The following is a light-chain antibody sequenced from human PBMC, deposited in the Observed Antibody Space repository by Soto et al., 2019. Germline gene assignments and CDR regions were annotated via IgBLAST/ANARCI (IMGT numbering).Light chain of an antibody. J-gene: IGKJ5*01. CDR2: GAS. CDR3: QQYNNWSIT. CDR1: QSVGRN. Sequence: DIVMTQSPATLSVSPGERATLSCKASQSVGRNLAWYQHKPGQTPRLLIYGASNRATGVPARFSGSGSETEFTLTISSLQSEDFAVYYCQQYNNWSITFGQGTRLEIK. V-gene: IGKV3D-15*01.